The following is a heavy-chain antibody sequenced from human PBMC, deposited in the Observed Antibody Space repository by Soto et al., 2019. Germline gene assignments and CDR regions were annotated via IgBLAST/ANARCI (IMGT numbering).Heavy chain of an antibody. J-gene: IGHJ6*02. V-gene: IGHV3-15*07. Sequence: GGSLRLSCAASGSTFSNMWMNWVRQAPGEGLEWVGRIKSKSGGGTADYGAPVNGRFTISRDNSKNTLYLQMNSLRAEDTAVYYCARVDYDILTGFDYYYGMDVWGQGTTVTVSS. CDR3: ARVDYDILTGFDYYYGMDV. CDR1: GSTFSNMW. D-gene: IGHD3-9*01. CDR2: IKSKSGGGTA.